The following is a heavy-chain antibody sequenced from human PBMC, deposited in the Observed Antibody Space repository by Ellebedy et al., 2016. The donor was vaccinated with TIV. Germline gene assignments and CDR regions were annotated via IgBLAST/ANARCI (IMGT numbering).Heavy chain of an antibody. CDR2: IYYTGST. V-gene: IGHV4-59*11. Sequence: SETLSLXXTVSLVSISSHYWTWIRQPPGKGLEWIGNIYYTGSTSYSPSLTGRVTISIDTPKNQFSLKVTSVTAADTAVYYCATFNQYYTYLGVWGKGTTVTVSS. CDR1: LVSISSHY. D-gene: IGHD1-14*01. CDR3: ATFNQYYTYLGV. J-gene: IGHJ6*03.